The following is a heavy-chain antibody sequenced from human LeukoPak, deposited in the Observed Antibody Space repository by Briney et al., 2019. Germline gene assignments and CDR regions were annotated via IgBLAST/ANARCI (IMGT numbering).Heavy chain of an antibody. D-gene: IGHD3-22*01. V-gene: IGHV4-61*02. CDR3: ARDTYKYDSSGYYYYYYGMDV. J-gene: IGHJ6*02. CDR2: IHISGST. Sequence: SQTLSLTCTVSGDSISSDSYNWNWIRQPAGKGLEWIGRIHISGSTSHNPSLKSRVTPSVDTSKNQFCLTLSSVTAADTAVYYCARDTYKYDSSGYYYYYYGMDVWGQGTTVTVSS. CDR1: GDSISSDSYN.